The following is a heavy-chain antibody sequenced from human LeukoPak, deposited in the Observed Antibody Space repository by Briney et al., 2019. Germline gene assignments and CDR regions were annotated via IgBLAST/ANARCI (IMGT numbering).Heavy chain of an antibody. Sequence: SETLSLTCTVSGGSISSYYWNGIRQPPGKGLQWIGYIYYSGSTNYNPSLKSRVTISVDTSKNQFSLKLTSVTAADTAVYYCAGDSHGTDYWGQGTLVTVSS. V-gene: IGHV4-59*01. CDR3: AGDSHGTDY. CDR1: GGSISSYY. CDR2: IYYSGST. D-gene: IGHD3-10*01. J-gene: IGHJ4*02.